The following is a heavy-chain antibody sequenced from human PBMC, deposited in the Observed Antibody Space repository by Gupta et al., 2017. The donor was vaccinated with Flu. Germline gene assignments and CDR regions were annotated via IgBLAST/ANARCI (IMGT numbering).Heavy chain of an antibody. V-gene: IGHV3-21*01. CDR1: GFTSASER. CDR2: ISSSSSYI. Sequence: EAQLVLPGGGLIRCGGSVGASGAGGGFTSASERMKWVRRRPGNGLEWVSSISSSSSYIYYADSVKGRFTISRDNAKNSLYLQMNSLRAEDTAVYYCARDGGLWFGDFSAFDIWGQGTMVTVSS. J-gene: IGHJ3*02. CDR3: ARDGGLWFGDFSAFDI. D-gene: IGHD3-10*01.